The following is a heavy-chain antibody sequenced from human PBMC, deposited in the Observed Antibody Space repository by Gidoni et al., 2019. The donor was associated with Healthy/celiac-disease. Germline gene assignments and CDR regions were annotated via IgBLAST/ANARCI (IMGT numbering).Heavy chain of an antibody. CDR2: ISGSGGST. V-gene: IGHV3-23*01. D-gene: IGHD3-3*01. CDR1: GFTFSSYA. Sequence: EVQLLESGGGLVQPGGSLRLSCAASGFTFSSYAMSWVRQAPGKGLGWVSAISGSGGSTYYADSVKGRFTISRDNSKNTLYLQMNSLRAEDTAVYYCANPYYDFWSGQGDYWGQGTLVTVSS. CDR3: ANPYYDFWSGQGDY. J-gene: IGHJ4*02.